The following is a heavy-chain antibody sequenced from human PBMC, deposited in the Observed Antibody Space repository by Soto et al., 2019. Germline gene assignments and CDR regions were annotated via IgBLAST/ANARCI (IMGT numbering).Heavy chain of an antibody. D-gene: IGHD3-3*01. V-gene: IGHV3-9*01. CDR1: GFSFDDYA. CDR2: ISYNAGRV. Sequence: EVQLVESGGGVVQPGRSLRLSCAATGFSFDDYAIHWFRQAPGKGLAWVSVISYNAGRVGYADSVKGRFTISRDNAKNSLHLQINSLTTEATAFYYCVNHKAIFGVSVNYAMEVWGQGTTVAVS. J-gene: IGHJ6*02. CDR3: VNHKAIFGVSVNYAMEV.